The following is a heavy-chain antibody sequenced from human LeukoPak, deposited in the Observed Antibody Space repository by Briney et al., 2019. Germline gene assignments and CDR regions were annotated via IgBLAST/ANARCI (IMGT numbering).Heavy chain of an antibody. J-gene: IGHJ4*02. CDR1: GYTFTGYY. D-gene: IGHD5-12*01. CDR2: INPNSGGT. V-gene: IGHV1-2*02. CDR3: ASPVATSGFDY. Sequence: ASVKVSCKASGYTFTGYYMHWVRQAPGHGLEWMGWINPNSGGTNYAQKFQGRVTTTRDTSISTAYMEVSRLRSDDTAVYYCASPVATSGFDYWGQGTLVTVSS.